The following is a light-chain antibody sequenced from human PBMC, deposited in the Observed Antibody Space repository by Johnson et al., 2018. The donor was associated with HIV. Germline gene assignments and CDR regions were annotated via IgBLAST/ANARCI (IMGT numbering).Light chain of an antibody. CDR1: SSNIGNNY. CDR3: ETWDNSLTAGV. Sequence: QSVLTQPPSVSAAPGQKVTISCSGSSSNIGNNYVSWYQHLPGRAPKLLIYEINKRPSGIPDRFSASKSGSSATLDITGLQTGDEADYYCETWDNSLTAGVFGSGTKVTVL. CDR2: EIN. J-gene: IGLJ1*01. V-gene: IGLV1-51*02.